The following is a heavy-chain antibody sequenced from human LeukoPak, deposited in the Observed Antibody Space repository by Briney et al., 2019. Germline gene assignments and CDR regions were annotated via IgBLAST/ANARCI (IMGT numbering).Heavy chain of an antibody. J-gene: IGHJ4*02. CDR3: AADPPYYYDSSGSY. Sequence: XVVGTGNTNYAQKFQERVTITRDMSTSTAYMELSSLRSEDTAVYYCAADPPYYYDSSGSYWGQGTLVTVSS. V-gene: IGHV1-58*01. CDR2: XVVGTGNT. D-gene: IGHD3-22*01.